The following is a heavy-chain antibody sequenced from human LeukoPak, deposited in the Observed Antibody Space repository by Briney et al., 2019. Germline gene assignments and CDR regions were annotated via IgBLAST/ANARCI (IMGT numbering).Heavy chain of an antibody. CDR3: ARGVVGATAFGY. Sequence: SETLSLTCAVYGGSFSGYYWSWIRQPPGKGLEWIGEINHSGSTNYNPSLKSRVSISVDTSQNQFSLKLTSVTTADTAVYYCARGVVGATAFGYWGQGTLVTVSS. J-gene: IGHJ4*02. CDR2: INHSGST. V-gene: IGHV4-34*01. CDR1: GGSFSGYY. D-gene: IGHD1-26*01.